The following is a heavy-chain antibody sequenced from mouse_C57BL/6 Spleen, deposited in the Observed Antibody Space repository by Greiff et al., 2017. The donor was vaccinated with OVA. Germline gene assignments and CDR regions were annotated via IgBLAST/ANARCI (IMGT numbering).Heavy chain of an antibody. CDR2: INPGSGGT. Sequence: VKVVESGAELVRPGTSVKVSCKASGYAFTNYLIEWVKQRPGQGLEWIGVINPGSGGTNYNEKFKGKATLTADKSSSTAYMQLSSLTSEDSAVYFCARSGVGLYYFDYWGQGTTLTVSS. V-gene: IGHV1-54*01. J-gene: IGHJ2*01. CDR3: ARSGVGLYYFDY. CDR1: GYAFTNYL. D-gene: IGHD1-1*02.